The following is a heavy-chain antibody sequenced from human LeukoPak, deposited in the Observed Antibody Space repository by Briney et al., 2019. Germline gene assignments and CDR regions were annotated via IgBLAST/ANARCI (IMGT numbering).Heavy chain of an antibody. CDR3: ARLYPYDYVWGSYRYQFDY. D-gene: IGHD3-16*02. CDR2: INHSGST. J-gene: IGHJ4*02. CDR1: GGSFSGYY. V-gene: IGHV4-34*01. Sequence: SETLSLTCAVYGGSFSGYYWSWIRQPPGKGLEWIGQINHSGSTNYNPSLKSRVTISVDTSKNQFSLKLSSVTAADTAVYYCARLYPYDYVWGSYRYQFDYWGQGTLVTVSS.